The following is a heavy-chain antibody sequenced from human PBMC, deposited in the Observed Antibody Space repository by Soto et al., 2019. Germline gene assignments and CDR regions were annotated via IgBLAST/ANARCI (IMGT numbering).Heavy chain of an antibody. J-gene: IGHJ4*02. CDR3: ARGRWAARPPNDY. D-gene: IGHD6-6*01. V-gene: IGHV1-2*02. Sequence: ASVKVSCKASGYTFTGYYMHWVRQAPGQGLEWMGWINPNSGGTNYAQKFQGRVTMTRDTSISTAYMELSRLRSDDTAVYYCARGRWAARPPNDYWGQGTLVTVSS. CDR2: INPNSGGT. CDR1: GYTFTGYY.